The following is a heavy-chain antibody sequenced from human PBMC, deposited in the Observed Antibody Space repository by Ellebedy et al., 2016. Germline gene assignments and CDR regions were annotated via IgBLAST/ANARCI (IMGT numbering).Heavy chain of an antibody. CDR1: GYSFTSYC. V-gene: IGHV5-51*01. CDR2: IYPGDSDT. CDR3: ARGAARPYNFDY. Sequence: KVSCXGSGYSFTSYCIGWVRQMPGKGLEWMGIIYPGDSDTRYSPSFQGQVTISADKSISTAYLQWSSLKASDTAMYYCARGAARPYNFDYWGQGTLVTVSS. J-gene: IGHJ4*02. D-gene: IGHD6-6*01.